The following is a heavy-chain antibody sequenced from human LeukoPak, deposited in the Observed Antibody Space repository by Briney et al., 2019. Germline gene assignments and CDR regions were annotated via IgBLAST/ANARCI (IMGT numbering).Heavy chain of an antibody. CDR3: ARESALIRPLDL. CDR1: GCSISSGSYY. J-gene: IGHJ5*02. Sequence: PSETLSLTCTVSGCSISSGSYYWSWIRQPAGKGLEWIGRIYTSGGTNYNPSLKSLVTISVDTSKNQFSLKLSSVTAADTAVYYCARESALIRPLDLWGQGTLVTVSS. CDR2: IYTSGGT. V-gene: IGHV4-61*02.